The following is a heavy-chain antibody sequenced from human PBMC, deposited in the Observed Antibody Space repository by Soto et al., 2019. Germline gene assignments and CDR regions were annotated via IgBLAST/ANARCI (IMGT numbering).Heavy chain of an antibody. J-gene: IGHJ4*02. CDR3: ASGYFESSSWYNFDY. Sequence: VTVSCKASVYTFTGYYMHWVRQAPGQGLEWMGWINPNSGGTNYAQKFQGRVTMTRDTSISTAYMELSRLRSDDTAVYYCASGYFESSSWYNFDYWGQGTLVTVSS. CDR2: INPNSGGT. D-gene: IGHD6-13*01. V-gene: IGHV1-2*02. CDR1: VYTFTGYY.